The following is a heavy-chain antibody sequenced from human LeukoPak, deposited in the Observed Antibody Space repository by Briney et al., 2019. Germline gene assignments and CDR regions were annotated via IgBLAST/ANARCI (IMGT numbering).Heavy chain of an antibody. CDR2: VRGSDGIT. Sequence: GGSLRLSCAASGFTFSSYAMSWVRQAPGKGLEWVSTVRGSDGITYYADSVKGRFTISRDNSKNTLYLQMNSLRAEDTAVYYCAKRCVRGWSTDAFDFWGQGTMVTVSS. CDR3: AKRCVRGWSTDAFDF. CDR1: GFTFSSYA. V-gene: IGHV3-23*01. D-gene: IGHD6-19*01. J-gene: IGHJ3*01.